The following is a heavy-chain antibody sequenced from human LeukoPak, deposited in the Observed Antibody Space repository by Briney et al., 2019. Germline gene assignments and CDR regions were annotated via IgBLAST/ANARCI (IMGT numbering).Heavy chain of an antibody. CDR2: ISLDGTKK. J-gene: IGHJ4*02. CDR1: GFTFSSYA. V-gene: IGHV3-30*04. CDR3: SRDPAKGPTTYFDY. D-gene: IGHD1-26*01. Sequence: GGSLRLSCAASGFTFSSYAMHWVRQAPGKGLEWVALISLDGTKKYYADSVKGRFTISRDSSKNTLFLQMNRLRVEDTAVYYCSRDPAKGPTTYFDYWGQGTLLTVSS.